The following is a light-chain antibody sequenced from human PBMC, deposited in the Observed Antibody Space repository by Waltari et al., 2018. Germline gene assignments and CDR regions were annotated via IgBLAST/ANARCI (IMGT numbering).Light chain of an antibody. CDR2: DAS. J-gene: IGKJ1*01. CDR3: QKYGRLPAT. V-gene: IGKV3-20*01. Sequence: EIVLTQSPGTLSLYPGVRATLSCRASQSVSRYLAWYQQKPGQAPRLLIYDASTRATGIPDRFSGSGSGTDFSLTISRLEPEDFAVYYCQKYGRLPATFGQGTKVEIK. CDR1: QSVSRY.